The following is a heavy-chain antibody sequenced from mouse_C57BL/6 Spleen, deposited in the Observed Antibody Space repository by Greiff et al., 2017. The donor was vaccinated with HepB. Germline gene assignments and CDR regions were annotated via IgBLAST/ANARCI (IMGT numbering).Heavy chain of an antibody. D-gene: IGHD2-4*01. V-gene: IGHV1-64*01. CDR3: ARWNYDYDGWFAY. CDR2: IHPNSGST. CDR1: GYTFTSYW. Sequence: QVHVKHPGAELVKPGASVKLSCKASGYTFTSYWMHWVKQRPGQGLEWIGMIHPNSGSTNYNEKFKSKATLTVDKSSSTAYMQLSSLTSEDSAVYYCARWNYDYDGWFAYWGQGTLVTVSA. J-gene: IGHJ3*01.